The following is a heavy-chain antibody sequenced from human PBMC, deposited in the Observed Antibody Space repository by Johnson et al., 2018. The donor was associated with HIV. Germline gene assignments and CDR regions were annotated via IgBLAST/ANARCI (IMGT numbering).Heavy chain of an antibody. CDR2: ISYDGSNK. V-gene: IGHV3-30-3*01. J-gene: IGHJ3*02. Sequence: QVQLVESGGGLVQPGRSLRLSCAASGFTFSDYAMHWVRQAPGKGLEWVAVISYDGSNKYYPDSVKGRFTISRDNSKNTRYLQMNSLRAEDTAVYYCAKDKDAFDIWGQGTMVTVSS. CDR3: AKDKDAFDI. CDR1: GFTFSDYA.